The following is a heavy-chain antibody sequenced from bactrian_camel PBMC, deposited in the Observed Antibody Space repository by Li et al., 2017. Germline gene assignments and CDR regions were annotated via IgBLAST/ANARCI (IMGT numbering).Heavy chain of an antibody. V-gene: IGHV3S55*01. CDR2: INRQGVT. CDR1: GDTIGRYC. Sequence: VQLVESGGGSVQVGGSLTLSCVASGDTIGRYCMGWFRQVPDREREGVATINRQGVTNYADSVKGRFTISIDNAKNTVYLQMNSLKPEDTAMYYCAVGYSGSCTASRIADYSYWGQGTQVTVS. J-gene: IGHJ4*01. CDR3: AVGYSGSCTASRIADYSY. D-gene: IGHD2*01.